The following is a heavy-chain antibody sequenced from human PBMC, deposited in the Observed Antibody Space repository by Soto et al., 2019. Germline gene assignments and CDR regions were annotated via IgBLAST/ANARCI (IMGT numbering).Heavy chain of an antibody. D-gene: IGHD2-15*01. CDR1: GFTFNNYA. Sequence: VGSLRLSCSASGFTFNNYAMSWVRQAPGKGLEWVASISGSGRSTNYADSVKGRFTISRDNSKNTLAVQMSSLRADDTAVYYCARDGGNICSGGSCYFQAPDNWGQGTLVTVSS. J-gene: IGHJ4*02. CDR3: ARDGGNICSGGSCYFQAPDN. CDR2: ISGSGRST. V-gene: IGHV3-23*01.